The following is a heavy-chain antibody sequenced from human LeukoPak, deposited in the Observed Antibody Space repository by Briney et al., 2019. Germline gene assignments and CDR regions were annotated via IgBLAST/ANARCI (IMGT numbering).Heavy chain of an antibody. CDR2: INPSGGST. CDR3: ARDPYSNTWAFDY. V-gene: IGHV1-46*01. J-gene: IGHJ4*02. Sequence: GASVKVSCKASGYTFTSYYMHWVRQAPGQGLEWLGMINPSGGSTNYAQTFQGRVTMTRDTSTSTVYMELTSLRSEDTAVYYCARDPYSNTWAFDYWGQGTLVTVSS. D-gene: IGHD6-13*01. CDR1: GYTFTSYY.